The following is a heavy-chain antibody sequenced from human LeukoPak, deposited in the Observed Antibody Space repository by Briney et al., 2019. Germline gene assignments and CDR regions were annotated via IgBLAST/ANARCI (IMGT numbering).Heavy chain of an antibody. Sequence: ASVKVSCKASGYTFTSYYMHWVRQAPGQGLEWMGIINPSGGSTSYAQKFQGRVTITRNTSITTAYMELNNLRSEDTAVYYCARGYSGLRYFDWTKKYFYYMDLWGKGTTVTVSS. V-gene: IGHV1-46*01. D-gene: IGHD3-9*01. CDR1: GYTFTSYY. J-gene: IGHJ6*03. CDR3: ARGYSGLRYFDWTKKYFYYMDL. CDR2: INPSGGST.